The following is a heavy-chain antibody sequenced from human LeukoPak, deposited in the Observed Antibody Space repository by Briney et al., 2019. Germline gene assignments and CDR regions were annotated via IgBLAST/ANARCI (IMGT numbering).Heavy chain of an antibody. D-gene: IGHD2-21*02. CDR1: GGSFSGDY. CDR2: INHSGST. J-gene: IGHJ4*02. CDR3: ARGWGPAYCGGDCHRHFDY. Sequence: SETLSLTCAVYGGSFSGDYWSWIRQPPGKGLEWIGEINHSGSTNYNPSLKSRVTISIDTSKNQFSLKLSSVTAADTALYYCARGWGPAYCGGDCHRHFDYWGQGTLVTVSS. V-gene: IGHV4-34*01.